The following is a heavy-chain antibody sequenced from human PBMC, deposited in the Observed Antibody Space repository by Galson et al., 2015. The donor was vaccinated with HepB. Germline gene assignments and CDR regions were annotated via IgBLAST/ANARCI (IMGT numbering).Heavy chain of an antibody. V-gene: IGHV3-33*01. Sequence: SLRLSCAASGFTFSSYGMHWVRQAPGKGLEWVAVIWYDGSNKYYADSVKGRFTISRDNSKNTLYLQMNSLRAEDTAVYYCASRGSAYYFDYWGQGTLVTVSS. CDR2: IWYDGSNK. CDR3: ASRGSAYYFDY. CDR1: GFTFSSYG. D-gene: IGHD3-10*01. J-gene: IGHJ4*02.